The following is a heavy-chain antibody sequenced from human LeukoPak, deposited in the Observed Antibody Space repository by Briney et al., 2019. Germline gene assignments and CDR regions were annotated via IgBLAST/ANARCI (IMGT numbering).Heavy chain of an antibody. CDR3: ARVTFNYFDY. D-gene: IGHD1-14*01. CDR1: GFTFSSYE. Sequence: PGGSLRLSCAVSGFTFSSYEMNWVRQAPGKGLGWVSYITSSGSTIYYADSVKGRFTISRDNAKNSLYLQMNSLRAEDTAVYYCARVTFNYFDYWGQGTLVTVSS. CDR2: ITSSGSTI. J-gene: IGHJ4*02. V-gene: IGHV3-48*03.